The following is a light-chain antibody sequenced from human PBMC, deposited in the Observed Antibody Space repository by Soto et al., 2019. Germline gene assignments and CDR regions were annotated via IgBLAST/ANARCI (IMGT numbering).Light chain of an antibody. Sequence: QSALTQPASVSGSPGQSITISCTGTSSDVGGYNYVSWYQHHPGKAPQLMIYEVNNRPSGVSYRFSGSKSGNTASLTISGLQAEDEADYYCSSYSSISTYVFGSGTKVTVL. V-gene: IGLV2-14*01. CDR3: SSYSSISTYV. CDR1: SSDVGGYNY. J-gene: IGLJ1*01. CDR2: EVN.